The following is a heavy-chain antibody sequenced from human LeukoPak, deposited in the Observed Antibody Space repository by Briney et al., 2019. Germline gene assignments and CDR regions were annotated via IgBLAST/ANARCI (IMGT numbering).Heavy chain of an antibody. CDR1: GFTFSTYA. CDR3: ARPDTGGDFDY. V-gene: IGHV3-21*01. D-gene: IGHD1-14*01. CDR2: ISSSSDYI. Sequence: GGSLRLSCAASGFTFSTYAKNWVRQAPGKGLEWVSYISSSSDYIYYADSVKGRFTISRDNAKNSVYLLMSSLRAEDTAVYYCARPDTGGDFDYWGQGILVTVSS. J-gene: IGHJ4*02.